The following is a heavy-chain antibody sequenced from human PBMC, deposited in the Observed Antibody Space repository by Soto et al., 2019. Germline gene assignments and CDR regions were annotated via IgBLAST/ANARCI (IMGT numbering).Heavy chain of an antibody. CDR1: GFTLSDYY. D-gene: IGHD5-18*01. J-gene: IGHJ6*02. Sequence: QVQLVESGGGLVKPGGSLRLSCVASGFTLSDYYMTWIRQAPEKGLEWIAFIRSSGNAIKYADSVKGRFTISWDSAKKSLYLQMNSLRAEDTAIYYCARALTAERSFGMDVWGQGTTVTVSS. V-gene: IGHV3-11*01. CDR2: IRSSGNAI. CDR3: ARALTAERSFGMDV.